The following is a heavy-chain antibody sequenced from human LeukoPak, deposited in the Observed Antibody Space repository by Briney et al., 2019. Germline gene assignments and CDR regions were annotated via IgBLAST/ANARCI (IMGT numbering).Heavy chain of an antibody. J-gene: IGHJ4*02. Sequence: SVKVSCKASGGTFSSYAISWVRQAPGQGLEWMGGIIPIFGTANYAQRFQGRVTITTDESTSTAYMELSSLRSEDTAVYYCARSNYYDSSGYYHNFDYWGQGTLVTVSS. CDR3: ARSNYYDSSGYYHNFDY. V-gene: IGHV1-69*05. D-gene: IGHD3-22*01. CDR1: GGTFSSYA. CDR2: IIPIFGTA.